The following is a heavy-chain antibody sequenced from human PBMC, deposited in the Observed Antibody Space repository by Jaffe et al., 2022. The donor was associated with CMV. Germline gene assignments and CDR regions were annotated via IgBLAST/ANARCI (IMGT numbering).Heavy chain of an antibody. CDR1: GFSFSGYA. J-gene: IGHJ4*02. Sequence: EVQLVESGGTWVQPGESLRLSCAASGFSFSGYAMSWVRQAPGKGLEWVSTISIGGTRKYSADSVKGRFTISTDKSTNTLYLQMNSLRVEDTALYYCANGLGVAGPFDYWGRGTLVTVSS. CDR2: ISIGGTRK. D-gene: IGHD6-19*01. V-gene: IGHV3-23*04. CDR3: ANGLGVAGPFDY.